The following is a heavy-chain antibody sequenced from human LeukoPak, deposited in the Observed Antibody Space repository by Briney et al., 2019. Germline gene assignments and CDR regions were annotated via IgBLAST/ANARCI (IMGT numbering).Heavy chain of an antibody. CDR1: GFTFSSYG. J-gene: IGHJ4*02. Sequence: GGSLRHSCAASGFTFSSYGMSWVRQAPGKGLEWVSAISGSGGGTYYADSVKGRFTFSRDNSKNMLYLQMNSLRAEDTVVYHCAKDRGDGYNSFDYWGQGILVTVSS. D-gene: IGHD5-24*01. CDR2: ISGSGGGT. CDR3: AKDRGDGYNSFDY. V-gene: IGHV3-23*01.